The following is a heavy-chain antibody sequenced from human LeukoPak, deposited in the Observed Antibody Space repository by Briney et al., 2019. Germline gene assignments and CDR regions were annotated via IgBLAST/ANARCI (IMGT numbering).Heavy chain of an antibody. D-gene: IGHD1/OR15-1a*01. J-gene: IGHJ3*01. V-gene: IGHV1-2*02. Sequence: ASVKVSCKASGYTFTGYYMHWVRQAPGQGLEWVCWINPTTGATHYAQNFQGRVTLTRDTSNNTSYMELSRLTSDDTAVYYCAREFRTTTWSYDAFDLWGQGTMVTVSS. CDR3: AREFRTTTWSYDAFDL. CDR1: GYTFTGYY. CDR2: INPTTGAT.